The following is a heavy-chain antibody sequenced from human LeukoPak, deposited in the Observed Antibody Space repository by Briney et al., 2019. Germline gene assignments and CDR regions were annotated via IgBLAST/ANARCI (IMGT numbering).Heavy chain of an antibody. CDR1: GFTFSNYW. CDR3: EGDVVICETGVISGGHDVDM. CDR2: IKQDGSEK. D-gene: IGHD3-10*01. V-gene: IGHV3-7*01. Sequence: GGSLRLSCAASGFTFSNYWMTWVRQAPGKGLEWVANIKQDGSEKYYVDSVKGRFTISRDNAKNSVYLQMNIMEAEDTAVYYFEGDVVICETGVISGGHDVDMWGRGTMVTVSS. J-gene: IGHJ3*02.